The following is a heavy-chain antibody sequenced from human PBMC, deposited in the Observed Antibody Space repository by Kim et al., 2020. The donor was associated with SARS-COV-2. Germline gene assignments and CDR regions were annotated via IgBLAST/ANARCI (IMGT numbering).Heavy chain of an antibody. J-gene: IGHJ4*02. Sequence: GGSLRLSCAASGFTFSSYGMHWVRQAPGKGLEWVAVISYDGSNKYYADSVKGRFTISRDNSKNTLYLQMNSLRAEDTAVYYCAKCAGKWKYYGSGGDWGQGTLVTVSS. CDR3: AKCAGKWKYYGSGGD. D-gene: IGHD3-10*01. CDR2: ISYDGSNK. CDR1: GFTFSSYG. V-gene: IGHV3-30*18.